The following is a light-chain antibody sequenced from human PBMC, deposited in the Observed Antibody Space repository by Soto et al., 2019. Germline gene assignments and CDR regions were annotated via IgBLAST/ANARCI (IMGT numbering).Light chain of an antibody. V-gene: IGLV2-8*01. CDR1: SSYVVGYNY. Sequence: QSALTQPPSASWSPGQSVAISCTGTSSYVVGYNYVSWYQQHPGKAPKLMIYEVNKRPSGFPDRFSCSKSGNTASLTVSGLQAEDEADYYCSSYAGXSNVFGTGTKVXV. CDR2: EVN. CDR3: SSYAGXSNV. J-gene: IGLJ1*01.